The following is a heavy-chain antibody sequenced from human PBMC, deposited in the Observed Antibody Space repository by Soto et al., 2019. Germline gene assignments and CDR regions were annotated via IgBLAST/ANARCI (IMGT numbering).Heavy chain of an antibody. Sequence: SETLSLTCSVSGGSISNSYWSWIRQPPGKGLEWIGYMFYSGSSTNYNPSLKSRVTISVDTSKNQFSLKLSSVTAANTAVYSCASLGFRGSPGGYVNALDFWGQGTRVTAS. D-gene: IGHD2-2*01. CDR3: ASLGFRGSPGGYVNALDF. V-gene: IGHV4-59*08. CDR1: GGSISNSY. J-gene: IGHJ3*01. CDR2: MFYSGSST.